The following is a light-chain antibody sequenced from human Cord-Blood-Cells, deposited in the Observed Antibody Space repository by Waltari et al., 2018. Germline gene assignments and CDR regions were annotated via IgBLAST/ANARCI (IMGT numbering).Light chain of an antibody. J-gene: IGLJ2*01. CDR1: SGSVSTSYY. V-gene: IGLV8-61*01. Sequence: QTVVTQEPSFSVSPGGTVTLTCGLSSGSVSTSYYPSWYQQTPGHAPRTLSYSTNSRSSGVPDRCSGSILGNKAALTITGAQADDESDYYCVLYMGSGISVFGGGTKLTVL. CDR2: STN. CDR3: VLYMGSGISV.